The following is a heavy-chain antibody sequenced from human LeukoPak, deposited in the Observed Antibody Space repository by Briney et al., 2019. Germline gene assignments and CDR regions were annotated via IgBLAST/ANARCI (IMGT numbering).Heavy chain of an antibody. CDR1: GGSISSYY. D-gene: IGHD5-12*01. V-gene: IGHV4-59*01. Sequence: SETLSLTCTVSGGSISSYYWSWIRQPPGKGLEWIGYIYYSGSTNYNPSLKSRVTISVDTSKNQFSLKLSSVTAADTAVYYCARVGAGYSGYDQHYGMDVWGQGTTGTVSS. CDR2: IYYSGST. J-gene: IGHJ6*02. CDR3: ARVGAGYSGYDQHYGMDV.